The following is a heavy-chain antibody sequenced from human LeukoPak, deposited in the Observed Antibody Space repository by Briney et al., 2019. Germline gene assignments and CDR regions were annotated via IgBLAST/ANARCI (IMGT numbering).Heavy chain of an antibody. CDR3: ARGMSTIFGAFDY. J-gene: IGHJ4*02. V-gene: IGHV1-69*04. Sequence: ASVKVSWKASGGTFSSYAISWVRQAPGQGLEWMGRIIPILGIANYAQKFQGRVTITADKSTSTAYMELSSLRSENTAVYYCARGMSTIFGAFDYWGQGTLVTVSS. D-gene: IGHD3-3*01. CDR2: IIPILGIA. CDR1: GGTFSSYA.